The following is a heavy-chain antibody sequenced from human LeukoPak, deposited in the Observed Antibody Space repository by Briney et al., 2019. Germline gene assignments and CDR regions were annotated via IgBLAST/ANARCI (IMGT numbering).Heavy chain of an antibody. CDR3: AKSLTYYYDSSGYYLFDY. J-gene: IGHJ4*02. CDR2: IRYDGSNK. CDR1: GFTFSNYA. Sequence: RGSLRLSCAASGFTFSNYAMHWVRQAPGKGLEWVAFIRYDGSNKYYPDSVKGRFTISRDNSKNTLYLQMNSLRVEDTAVYYCAKSLTYYYDSSGYYLFDYWGQGELVTVSS. V-gene: IGHV3-30*02. D-gene: IGHD3-22*01.